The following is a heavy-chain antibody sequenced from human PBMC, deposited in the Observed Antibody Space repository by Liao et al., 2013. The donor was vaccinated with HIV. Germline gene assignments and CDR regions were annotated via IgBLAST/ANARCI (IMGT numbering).Heavy chain of an antibody. CDR3: ARALLRWYPPGAFEI. J-gene: IGHJ3*02. CDR1: GGSLSSSY. D-gene: IGHD4-23*01. V-gene: IGHV4-34*01. Sequence: QVQVQQWGAALLKPSETLSLTCGVLGGSLSSSYWSWIRQAPGKGLEWIGEINHRGDTKYNPSLKSRVTMSIDTSKNHLSLNLNSVTAADTAVYYCARALLRWYPPGAFEIWGQGTMVTVSS. CDR2: INHRGDT.